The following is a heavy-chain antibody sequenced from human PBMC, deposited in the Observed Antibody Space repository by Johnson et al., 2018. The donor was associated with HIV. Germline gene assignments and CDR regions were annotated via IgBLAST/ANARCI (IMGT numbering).Heavy chain of an antibody. J-gene: IGHJ3*02. V-gene: IGHV3-48*04. CDR2: ISSSGSPI. Sequence: VHLVESGGGLVQPGGSLRLSCAASGFTFSSYAMSWVRQAPGKGLEWVSYISSSGSPIYYADSVKGRFTISRDNAKKSLYLQMNSLRAEDTALYYCARERRSSNTWYVRDAFDIWGQGTMVTVSS. CDR3: ARERRSSNTWYVRDAFDI. CDR1: GFTFSSYA. D-gene: IGHD6-13*01.